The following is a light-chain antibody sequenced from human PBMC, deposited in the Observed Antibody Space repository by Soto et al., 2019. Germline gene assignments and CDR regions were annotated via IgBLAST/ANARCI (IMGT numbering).Light chain of an antibody. V-gene: IGLV2-14*01. CDR1: SSDVAGYNF. CDR3: SSYTSTSTLV. CDR2: EVN. J-gene: IGLJ2*01. Sequence: QSALTQPASVSGSPGQSITISCTGTSSDVAGYNFVSWYQQHPGKAPKLMIYEVNNRPSGVSNRFSGSKSGNTASLTISGLQAEDEADYYCSSYTSTSTLVFGGGTKLTVL.